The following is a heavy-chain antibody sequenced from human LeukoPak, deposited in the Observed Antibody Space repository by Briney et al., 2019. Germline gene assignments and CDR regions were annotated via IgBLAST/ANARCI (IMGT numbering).Heavy chain of an antibody. D-gene: IGHD3-22*01. CDR2: IYPGDSDT. CDR1: GYSFTSYW. J-gene: IGHJ2*01. V-gene: IGHV5-51*01. CDR3: ARTGDSSGYSWYFDL. Sequence: GVSLKISCKGSGYSFTSYWIGWVRQMPGKGLEWMGIIYPGDSDTRYSPSFQGQVTISADKSISTAYLQWSSLKASDTAMYYCARTGDSSGYSWYFDLWGRGTLVTVSS.